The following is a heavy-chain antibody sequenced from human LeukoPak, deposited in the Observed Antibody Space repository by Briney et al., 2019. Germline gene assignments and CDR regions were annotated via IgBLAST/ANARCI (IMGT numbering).Heavy chain of an antibody. CDR2: INPNSGGT. Sequence: ASVKVSCKASGYTFTGYYMHWVRQAPGQGLEWMGWINPNSGGTDYAQKFQGRVTMTRDTSISTAYMELSRLRSDDTAVYYCARDLCDSSSWPYYYYYYMDVWGKGTTVTVSS. D-gene: IGHD6-13*01. CDR3: ARDLCDSSSWPYYYYYYMDV. CDR1: GYTFTGYY. V-gene: IGHV1-2*02. J-gene: IGHJ6*03.